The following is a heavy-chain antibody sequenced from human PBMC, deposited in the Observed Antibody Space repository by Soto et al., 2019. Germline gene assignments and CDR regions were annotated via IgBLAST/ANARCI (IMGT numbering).Heavy chain of an antibody. CDR3: ARGMDEAFDI. Sequence: QVQLVQSGAEVKKPGASVKVSCKASGYSFLSYDISWVRQAPGQGLEWMGWISTDNGNTNYAQKVQGRVTMTTDTSTRTAYMELRSLRSDDTSVYYCARGMDEAFDIWGQGTMVTVSS. J-gene: IGHJ3*02. V-gene: IGHV1-18*01. CDR1: GYSFLSYD. CDR2: ISTDNGNT.